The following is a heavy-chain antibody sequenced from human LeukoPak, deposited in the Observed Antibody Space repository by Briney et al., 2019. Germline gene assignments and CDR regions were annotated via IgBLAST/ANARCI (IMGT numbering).Heavy chain of an antibody. CDR1: GGTFSSYA. CDR2: IIPIFGTA. CDR3: ARLAAAGHYYYYYMDV. J-gene: IGHJ6*03. Sequence: GSSVTVSCKASGGTFSSYAISWVRQAPGQGLEWMGGIIPIFGTANYAQKFQGRVTITTDESTSTAYMELSSLRSEDTAVYYCARLAAAGHYYYYYMDVWGKGTTVTVSS. D-gene: IGHD6-13*01. V-gene: IGHV1-69*05.